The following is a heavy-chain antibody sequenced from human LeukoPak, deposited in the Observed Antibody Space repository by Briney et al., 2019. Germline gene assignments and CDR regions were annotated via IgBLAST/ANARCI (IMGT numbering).Heavy chain of an antibody. CDR1: GFTFSSYS. CDR3: ARDFNTAYDYVWGSYRPFDY. V-gene: IGHV3-48*01. J-gene: IGHJ4*02. Sequence: RSLRLSCAASGFTFSSYSMNWVRQAPGKGLEWVSYISSSSSTIYYADSVKGRFTISRDNAKNSLYLQMNSLRAEDTAVYYCARDFNTAYDYVWGSYRPFDYWGQGTLVTVSS. CDR2: ISSSSSTI. D-gene: IGHD3-16*02.